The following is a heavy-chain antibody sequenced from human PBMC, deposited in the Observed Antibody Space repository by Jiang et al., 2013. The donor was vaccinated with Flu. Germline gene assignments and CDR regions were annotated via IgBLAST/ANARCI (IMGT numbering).Heavy chain of an antibody. D-gene: IGHD5-12*01. Sequence: GAEVKKPGESLRISCKGSGYSFTSYWISWVRQMPGKGLEWMGRIDPSDSYTNYSPSFQGHVTISADKSISTAYLQWSSLKASDTAMYYCARRLPEVATIRGYYFDHWGQGTEVTVSS. J-gene: IGHJ4*02. CDR1: GYSFTSYW. CDR3: ARRLPEVATIRGYYFDH. CDR2: IDPSDSYT. V-gene: IGHV5-10-1*01.